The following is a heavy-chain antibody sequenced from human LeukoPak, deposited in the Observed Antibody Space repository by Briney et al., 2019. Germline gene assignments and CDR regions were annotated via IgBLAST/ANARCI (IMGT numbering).Heavy chain of an antibody. CDR1: GFTFSSYG. J-gene: IGHJ4*02. CDR2: ISYDGSNK. V-gene: IGHV3-30*18. D-gene: IGHD3-9*01. Sequence: GGSLRLSCAASGFTFSSYGMHWVRQAPGKGLEWVAVISYDGSNKYYADSVKGRFTISRDNSKNTLYLQMNSLRAEDTAVYYCAKDPGQGDDILTGWGYFDYWGQGTLVTVSS. CDR3: AKDPGQGDDILTGWGYFDY.